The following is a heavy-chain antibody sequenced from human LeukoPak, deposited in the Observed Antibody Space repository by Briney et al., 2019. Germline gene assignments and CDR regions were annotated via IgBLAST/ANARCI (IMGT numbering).Heavy chain of an antibody. Sequence: GSLRLSCAASGFTFSSYNMNWVRQAPGKGLEWASSISSSSSYIYYADSVKGRFTISRDNAKNSLYLQMNSLRAEDTAVYYCARFGVAAPAFDYWGQGTLVTVSS. CDR3: ARFGVAAPAFDY. D-gene: IGHD6-6*01. CDR1: GFTFSSYN. CDR2: ISSSSSYI. J-gene: IGHJ4*02. V-gene: IGHV3-21*01.